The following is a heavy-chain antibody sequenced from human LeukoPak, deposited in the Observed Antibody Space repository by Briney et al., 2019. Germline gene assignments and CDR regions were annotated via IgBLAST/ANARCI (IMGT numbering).Heavy chain of an antibody. D-gene: IGHD1-26*01. CDR2: IYYSGNT. V-gene: IGHV4-39*02. J-gene: IGHJ6*03. CDR1: GDSISSSNSY. CDR3: AREDGWELDYYYYMDV. Sequence: SETLSLTCTVSGDSISSSNSYWGWIRQPPGKGLEWIGSIYYSGNTYYNASLKSRVTISVDTSKNQFSLKLTSVTAADTAVYYCAREDGWELDYYYYMDVWGKGTTVTVSS.